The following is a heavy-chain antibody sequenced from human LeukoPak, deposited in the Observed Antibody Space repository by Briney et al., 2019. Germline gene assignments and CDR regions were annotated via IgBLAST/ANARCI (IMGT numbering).Heavy chain of an antibody. J-gene: IGHJ6*03. CDR3: ARESGELLSRYYYYYYMDV. CDR2: ISAYNGNT. CDR1: GYTFTAYY. V-gene: IGHV1-18*01. D-gene: IGHD1-26*01. Sequence: ASVKVSCKAFGYTFTAYYMHWVRQAPGQGLEWMGWISAYNGNTNYAQKLQGRVTMTTDTSTSTAYMELRSLRSDDTAVYYCARESGELLSRYYYYYYMDVWGKGTTVTISS.